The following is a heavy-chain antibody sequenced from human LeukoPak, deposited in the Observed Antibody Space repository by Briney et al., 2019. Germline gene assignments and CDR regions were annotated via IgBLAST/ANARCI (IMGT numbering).Heavy chain of an antibody. Sequence: PSETLSLTCTVSGGSISSSSYYWGWIRQPPGKGLEWIGNIYHSGNTYCNPSLKSRVTISVDTSKNQFSLQLSSVTAADTAVYYCGRHGGDNRGWYWDYWGQGTLVTVSS. CDR1: GGSISSSSYY. J-gene: IGHJ4*02. D-gene: IGHD6-19*01. CDR2: IYHSGNT. CDR3: GRHGGDNRGWYWDY. V-gene: IGHV4-39*01.